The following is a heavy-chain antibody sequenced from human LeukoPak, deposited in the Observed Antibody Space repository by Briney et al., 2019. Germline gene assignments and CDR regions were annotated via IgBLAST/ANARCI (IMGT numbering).Heavy chain of an antibody. CDR1: GYTLTELS. CDR2: FDPEDGET. Sequence: ASVKVSCKVSGYTLTELSMHWVRQAPGKGLEWMGGFDPEDGETIYAQKFQGRVTMTEDTSTDTAYMELSSLRSEDTAVYYCARKPYSSGWYGDGVGWFDPWGQGTLVTVSS. D-gene: IGHD6-19*01. V-gene: IGHV1-24*01. J-gene: IGHJ5*02. CDR3: ARKPYSSGWYGDGVGWFDP.